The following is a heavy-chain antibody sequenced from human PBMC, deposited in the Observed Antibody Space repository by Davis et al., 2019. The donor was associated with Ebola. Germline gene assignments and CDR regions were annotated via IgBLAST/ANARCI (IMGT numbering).Heavy chain of an antibody. Sequence: PGGSLRLSCAVSGFTLNNYVMSWVRQAPGKGLEWVSSIDNDDDGGRTYYADSVKGRFTISRDNSKNTLYMQMNSLRAEDTAIYYCAKSISYTSSFAYWGQGTLVTVSS. D-gene: IGHD6-13*01. J-gene: IGHJ4*02. CDR1: GFTLNNYV. CDR2: IDNDDDGGRT. V-gene: IGHV3-23*01. CDR3: AKSISYTSSFAY.